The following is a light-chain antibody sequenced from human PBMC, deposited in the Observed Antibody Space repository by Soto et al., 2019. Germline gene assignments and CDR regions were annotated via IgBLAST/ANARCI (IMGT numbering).Light chain of an antibody. V-gene: IGKV3-20*01. CDR2: GAS. J-gene: IGKJ3*01. CDR1: QRVSSNY. Sequence: EMGLTQSPGTLSLSPGERATLSCRASQRVSSNYLAWYQFKVGQAPRLLIYGASNRPTGIPDRFSGSGSGTDFTLTISRLEPEDSAVYFCQQYGGSPIFTFGPGTKLDIK. CDR3: QQYGGSPIFT.